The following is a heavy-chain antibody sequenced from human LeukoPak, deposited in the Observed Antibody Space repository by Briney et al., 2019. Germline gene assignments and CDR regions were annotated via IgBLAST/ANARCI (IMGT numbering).Heavy chain of an antibody. CDR2: TFYRSKWSS. CDR3: ACYRITIFADY. D-gene: IGHD3-3*01. CDR1: GDSVSGKSVA. Sequence: SQTLSLTCAISGDSVSGKSVAWNWIRQSPSRGLEWLGRTFYRSKWSSEYATSMKGRITINPDTSKNQFSLQLISVTPEDTAVYYCACYRITIFADYWGQGTLVTVSS. V-gene: IGHV6-1*01. J-gene: IGHJ4*02.